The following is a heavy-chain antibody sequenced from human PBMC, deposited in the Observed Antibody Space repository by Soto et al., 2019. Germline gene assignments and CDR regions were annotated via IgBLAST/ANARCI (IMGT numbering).Heavy chain of an antibody. CDR1: GFTFSSYG. D-gene: IGHD3-3*01. J-gene: IGHJ6*03. CDR3: AKDRDFDYMDV. V-gene: IGHV3-30*18. Sequence: QVQLVESGGGVVQPGRSLRLSCAASGFTFSSYGMHGVRQAPGKGLEWVAVISYDGSNKYYADSVKGRFTISRDNSKNTLYLQMNSLRAEDTAVYYCAKDRDFDYMDVWGKGTTVTVSS. CDR2: ISYDGSNK.